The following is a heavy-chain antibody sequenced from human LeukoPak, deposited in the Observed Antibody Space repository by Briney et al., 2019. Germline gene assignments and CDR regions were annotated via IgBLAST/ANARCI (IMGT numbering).Heavy chain of an antibody. D-gene: IGHD1-7*01. CDR2: ISGSGGST. CDR1: GFTFSSYA. CDR3: AKGSTADELRNYYYGMDV. V-gene: IGHV3-23*01. J-gene: IGHJ6*02. Sequence: GGSLRLSCAASGFTFSSYAMSWVRQAPGKGLEWVSAISGSGGSTYYADSVKGRFTISRDNSKNTLYLQMNGLRAEDTAVYYCAKGSTADELRNYYYGMDVWGQGTTVTVSS.